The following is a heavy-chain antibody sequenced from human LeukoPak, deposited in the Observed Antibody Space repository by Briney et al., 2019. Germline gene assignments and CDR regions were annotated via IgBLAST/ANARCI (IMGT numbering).Heavy chain of an antibody. V-gene: IGHV4-31*03. CDR2: IYYSGST. CDR1: GGSISSGGYY. J-gene: IGHJ3*02. Sequence: SETLSLTCTVSGGSISSGGYYWSWIRQHPEKGLEWIGYIYYSGSTYYNPSLKSRVTISVDTSKNQFSLKPSSVTAADTAVYYCARVAEIQDAFDIWGQGTVVTVSS. CDR3: ARVAEIQDAFDI.